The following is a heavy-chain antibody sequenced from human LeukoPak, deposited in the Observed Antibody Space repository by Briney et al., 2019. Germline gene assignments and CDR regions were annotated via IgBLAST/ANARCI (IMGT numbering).Heavy chain of an antibody. V-gene: IGHV4-39*01. CDR3: ARRITGLNGFDY. D-gene: IGHD1-20*01. J-gene: IGHJ4*02. CDR1: GDSISSTSYY. Sequence: SETLSLTCTVSGDSISSTSYYWGWIRQPPGKGLEWIGSIYYSGSNYYNPSLKSRVTISVDTSKNQFSLRLTSVTSTDTAVYYCARRITGLNGFDYWGQGTLVTVSS. CDR2: IYYSGSN.